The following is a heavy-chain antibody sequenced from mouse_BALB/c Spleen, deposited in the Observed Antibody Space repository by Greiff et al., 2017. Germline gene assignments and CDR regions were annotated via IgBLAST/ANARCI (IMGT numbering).Heavy chain of an antibody. CDR3: ARRGYYDYDAWFAY. CDR2: ISSGGST. CDR1: GFTFSSYA. D-gene: IGHD2-4*01. V-gene: IGHV5-6-5*01. J-gene: IGHJ3*01. Sequence: EVKLVESGGGLVKPGGSLKLSCAASGFTFSSYAMSWVRQTPEKRLEWVASISSGGSTYYPDSVKGRFTISRDNARNILYLQMSSLRSEDTAMYYCARRGYYDYDAWFAYWGQGTLVTVSA.